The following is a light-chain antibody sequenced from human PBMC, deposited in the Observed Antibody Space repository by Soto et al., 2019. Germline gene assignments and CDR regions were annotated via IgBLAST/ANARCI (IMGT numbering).Light chain of an antibody. CDR3: SSYAGSNVWV. CDR1: NSDVGGYNY. Sequence: QSALTQPPSASGSPGQSVTISCTGTNSDVGGYNYVSWYQQHPGKAPKLMIYEVTKRPSGVPDRLSGSKSGNTASLTVSGLQAEDEADYYCSSYAGSNVWVFGGGTKLTVL. J-gene: IGLJ3*02. V-gene: IGLV2-8*01. CDR2: EVT.